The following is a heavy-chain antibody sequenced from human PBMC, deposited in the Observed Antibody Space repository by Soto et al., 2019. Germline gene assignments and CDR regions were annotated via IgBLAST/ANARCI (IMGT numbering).Heavy chain of an antibody. CDR1: GGSFSGYY. J-gene: IGHJ4*02. V-gene: IGHV4-34*01. CDR2: INHSGST. Sequence: QVQLQQWGAGLLKPSETLSLTCGVYGGSFSGYYWSWIRQPPGKGLEWIGEINHSGSTNYNPSLKSRVTISVDTSKNQFSLKLSSVTAADTAVYYCARGATGDFWGQGTLVTVSS. CDR3: ARGATGDF.